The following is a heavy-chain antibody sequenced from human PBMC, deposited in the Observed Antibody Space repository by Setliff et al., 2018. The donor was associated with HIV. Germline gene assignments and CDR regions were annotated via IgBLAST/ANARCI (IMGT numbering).Heavy chain of an antibody. D-gene: IGHD3-10*01. Sequence: SETLSLTCTVSGGSIRNGLYYWHWIRQPPGQGLEWIGSVYYSGSTYYNPSLKSRVTISVDTSKTQFSLKLSSVTAADTAVYYCASFYGDYGYWGHGTQVTVSS. CDR3: ASFYGDYGY. CDR2: VYYSGST. CDR1: GGSIRNGLYY. V-gene: IGHV4-39*07. J-gene: IGHJ4*01.